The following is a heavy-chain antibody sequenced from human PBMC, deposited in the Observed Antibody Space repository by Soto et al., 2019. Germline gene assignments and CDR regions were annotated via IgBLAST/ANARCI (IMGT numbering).Heavy chain of an antibody. CDR2: IDWDDDK. CDR3: ALSQLPRKTVLRYFDRFPNWFDP. CDR1: GFSLSTSGMC. V-gene: IGHV2-70*01. J-gene: IGHJ5*02. Sequence: SGPTLVNPTQTLTLTCTFSGFSLSTSGMCVSWIRQPPGKALEWLALIDWDDDKYYSTSLKTRLTISKDTSKNQVVLTMTNMDPVDTATYYRALSQLPRKTVLRYFDRFPNWFDPWGQGTLVTVSS. D-gene: IGHD3-9*01.